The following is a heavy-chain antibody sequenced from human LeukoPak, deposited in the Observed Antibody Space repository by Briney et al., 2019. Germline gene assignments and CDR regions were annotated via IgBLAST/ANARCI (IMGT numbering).Heavy chain of an antibody. CDR2: IRYDGSIK. D-gene: IGHD3-3*01. CDR1: GFTFSSYG. Sequence: GGSLRLSCAASGFTFSSYGMHWVRQAPAKGLEWVAFIRYDGSIKYYADSVKGRFTISRDNSKNTLYLQMNSLRTEDTAIYYCAKVTGGVATGPFDYWGQGTLVTVSS. V-gene: IGHV3-30*02. J-gene: IGHJ4*02. CDR3: AKVTGGVATGPFDY.